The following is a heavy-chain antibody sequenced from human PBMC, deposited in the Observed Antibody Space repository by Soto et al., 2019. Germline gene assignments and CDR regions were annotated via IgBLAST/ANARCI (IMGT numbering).Heavy chain of an antibody. J-gene: IGHJ5*02. CDR1: GFSLSTNGVR. CDR2: IFWNDEK. V-gene: IGHV2-5*01. CDR3: AHRRVGSSDWYDWFEP. Sequence: SGPTLGNPTQTLTLTCTFSGFSLSTNGVRVGWIRQAPGMALEWLAIIFWNDEKYYSPSLQSRLTITKDTSKNQVVLTMTNMDPVDTATYYCAHRRVGSSDWYDWFEPWGQGXLVTVYS. D-gene: IGHD6-19*01.